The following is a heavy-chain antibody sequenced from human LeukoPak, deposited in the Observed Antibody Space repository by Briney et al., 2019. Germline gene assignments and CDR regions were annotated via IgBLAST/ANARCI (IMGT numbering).Heavy chain of an antibody. CDR3: ARGKAGGTMIVVAD. CDR2: ISYDGSNT. CDR1: GFTFSSYA. D-gene: IGHD3-22*01. J-gene: IGHJ4*02. V-gene: IGHV3-30-3*01. Sequence: GGSLRLSCAASGFTFSSYAMHWVRQAPGKGLEWVAVISYDGSNTYYADSVKGRFTISRDNSKNTLYLQINGLRAEDTAVYYCARGKAGGTMIVVADWGQGTLVTVSS.